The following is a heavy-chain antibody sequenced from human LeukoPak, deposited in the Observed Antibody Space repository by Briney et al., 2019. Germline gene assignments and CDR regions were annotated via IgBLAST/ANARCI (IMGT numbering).Heavy chain of an antibody. V-gene: IGHV3-23*01. CDR2: ISASGTST. J-gene: IGHJ4*02. Sequence: PGGSLRLSCAASGFTFSSYAMSWVRQAPGKGLEWVSAISASGTSTYYADSVKGRFTISKDNSKNTLYLQMNSLRADDTAVYYCAKDRTVFRGITYYFDYWGQGTLVTVSS. CDR1: GFTFSSYA. D-gene: IGHD3-10*01. CDR3: AKDRTVFRGITYYFDY.